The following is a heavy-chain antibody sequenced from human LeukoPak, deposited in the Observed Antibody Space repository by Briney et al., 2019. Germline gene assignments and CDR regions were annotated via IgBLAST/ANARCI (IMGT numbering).Heavy chain of an antibody. V-gene: IGHV3-11*06. CDR3: ARDRNYAFDN. J-gene: IGHJ4*02. CDR2: IGISSGNT. Sequence: GGSLRLSCAASGFPFSEYSMNWVRQAPGKGLEWTSYIGISSGNTKYADSVKGRFTVSGDNARNSLYLQMNSLRVEDTAVYYCARDRNYAFDNWGQGTLVTVSS. D-gene: IGHD1-7*01. CDR1: GFPFSEYS.